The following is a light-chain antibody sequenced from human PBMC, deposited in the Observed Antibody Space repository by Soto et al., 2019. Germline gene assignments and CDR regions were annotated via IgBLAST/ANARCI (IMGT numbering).Light chain of an antibody. CDR1: SRDVGGYNY. CDR2: DVS. CDR3: SSYTSSSTLLYV. Sequence: QSALTQPASVSGSPGQSIPISCTGTSRDVGGYNYVSWYQQHPGKAPKLMIYDVSNRPSGVSNRFSGSKSGNTASLTISGLQAEDEADYYCSSYTSSSTLLYVFGTGTKLTVL. J-gene: IGLJ1*01. V-gene: IGLV2-14*01.